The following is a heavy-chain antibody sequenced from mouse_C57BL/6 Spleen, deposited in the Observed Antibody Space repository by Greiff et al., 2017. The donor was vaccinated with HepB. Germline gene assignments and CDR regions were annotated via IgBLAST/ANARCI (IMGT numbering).Heavy chain of an antibody. J-gene: IGHJ2*01. CDR1: GYTFTSYW. V-gene: IGHV1-52*01. Sequence: QVQLQQPGAELVRPGSSVKLSCKASGYTFTSYWMHWVKQRPIQGLEWIGNIDPSDSETHYNQKFKDKATLTVDKSSSTAYMQLSSLTSEDSAVYDCASLYDGSSYDYFDYWGQGTTLTVSS. CDR2: IDPSDSET. D-gene: IGHD1-1*01. CDR3: ASLYDGSSYDYFDY.